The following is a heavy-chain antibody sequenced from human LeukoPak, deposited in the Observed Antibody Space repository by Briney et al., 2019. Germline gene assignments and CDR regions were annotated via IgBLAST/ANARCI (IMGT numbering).Heavy chain of an antibody. J-gene: IGHJ3*02. V-gene: IGHV4-4*02. CDR3: ARLDSSSWYFRDAFDI. CDR1: GGSISSSNW. CDR2: IYHSGST. D-gene: IGHD6-13*01. Sequence: PSETLSLTCAVSGGSISSSNWWSWVRQPPGKGLEWIGEIYHSGSTNYNLSLKSRVTISVDKSKNQFSLKLSSVTAADTAVYYCARLDSSSWYFRDAFDIWGQGTMVTVSS.